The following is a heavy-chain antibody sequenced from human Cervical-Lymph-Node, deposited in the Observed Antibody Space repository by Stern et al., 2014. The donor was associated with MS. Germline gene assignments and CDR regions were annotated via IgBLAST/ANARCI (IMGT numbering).Heavy chain of an antibody. J-gene: IGHJ5*02. D-gene: IGHD1-1*01. CDR2: IIPILETA. CDR1: GGNFSVLA. Sequence: VQLGQSGAEVKKPESSVKVSCQASGGNFSVLAISWVRQAPGQRPEWMGGIIPILETATYAQKFQGRVTITADRSTSRVHMEMTSLRGEDTAVFYCALLSYNSGPESWGQGTLVTVSS. CDR3: ALLSYNSGPES. V-gene: IGHV1-69*06.